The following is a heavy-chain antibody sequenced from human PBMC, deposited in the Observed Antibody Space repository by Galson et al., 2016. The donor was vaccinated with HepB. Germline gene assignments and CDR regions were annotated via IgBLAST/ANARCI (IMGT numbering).Heavy chain of an antibody. J-gene: IGHJ4*02. CDR3: ARDYVVPATTPDGFDY. V-gene: IGHV1-3*01. Sequence: SVKVSCKASGYTFTNYAMHWVRQAPGQRLEWMGWINAGNGNTKYSQKIQGRVTITRDTSASTAYMELSSLRSEDTAVYYCARDYVVPATTPDGFDYWGQGTLVTVSS. D-gene: IGHD2-2*01. CDR1: GYTFTNYA. CDR2: INAGNGNT.